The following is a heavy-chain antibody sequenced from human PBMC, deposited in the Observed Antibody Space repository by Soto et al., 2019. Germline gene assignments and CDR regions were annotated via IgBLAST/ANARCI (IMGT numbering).Heavy chain of an antibody. CDR1: GYTFTGYY. CDR2: INPNSGGT. V-gene: IGHV1-2*04. CDR3: ARNLEWLSNPPLGGGMDV. Sequence: ASVKVSCKASGYTFTGYYMHWVRQAPGQGLEWMGWINPNSGGTNYAQKFQGWVTMTRDTSISTAYMELSRLRSDDTAVYYCARNLEWLSNPPLGGGMDVWGQGTTVTVSS. J-gene: IGHJ6*02. D-gene: IGHD3-3*01.